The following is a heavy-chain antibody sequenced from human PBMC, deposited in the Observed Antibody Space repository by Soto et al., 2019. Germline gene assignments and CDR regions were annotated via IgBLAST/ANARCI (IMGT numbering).Heavy chain of an antibody. CDR3: ARVVVAPTPERYYYYGMDV. CDR2: TYYRSKWYN. CDR1: GDSVSSNSAA. V-gene: IGHV6-1*01. D-gene: IGHD2-15*01. Sequence: PSQTLSLTCAISGDSVSSNSAAWNWIRQSPSRGLEWLGRTYYRSKWYNDYAVSVKGRIIVTPDTSKNQFSLQLNSVTPEDTAVYYCARVVVAPTPERYYYYGMDVWGQGTTVTVSS. J-gene: IGHJ6*02.